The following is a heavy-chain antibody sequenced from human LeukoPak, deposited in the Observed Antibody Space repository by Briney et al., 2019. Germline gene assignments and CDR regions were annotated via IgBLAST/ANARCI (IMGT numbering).Heavy chain of an antibody. J-gene: IGHJ4*02. V-gene: IGHV1-18*04. CDR2: ISVYNGNT. CDR3: AVQGDSGSYYYY. CDR1: GYTFTGYY. Sequence: ASVKVSCKASGYTFTGYYMHWVRQAPGQGLEWMGWISVYNGNTNYAQKLQGRVTMTTDTSTSTAYMELRSLRSDDTAVYYCAVQGDSGSYYYYWGQGTLVTVSS. D-gene: IGHD1-26*01.